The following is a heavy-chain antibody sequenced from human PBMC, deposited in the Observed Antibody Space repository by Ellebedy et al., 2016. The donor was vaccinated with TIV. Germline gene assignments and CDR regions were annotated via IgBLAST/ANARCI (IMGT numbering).Heavy chain of an antibody. CDR2: ISFDESNK. CDR3: ARGGGEQQLVLRY. D-gene: IGHD6-13*01. V-gene: IGHV3-30-3*01. Sequence: GESLKISXAASGFTYRSYAMHWVRQAPGKGLEWVAVISFDESNKYYGDSVKGRFTISRDNAKKSLYLQMNSLRAEDTAVYYCARGGGEQQLVLRYWGQGTLVTVSS. CDR1: GFTYRSYA. J-gene: IGHJ4*02.